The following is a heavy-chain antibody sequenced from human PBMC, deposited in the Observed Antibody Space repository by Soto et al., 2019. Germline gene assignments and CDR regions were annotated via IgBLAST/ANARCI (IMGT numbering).Heavy chain of an antibody. J-gene: IGHJ3*02. Sequence: QVQLVQSGAEVKKPGASVKVSCKASGYTFTSYGISWVRQAPGQGLEWMGWISAYNGNTNYAQKLQGRVTLTPDTSTSTAYVQLMSLRHDDTAVYYCARPKRWGIAAAGNDAFDIWGQGTMVTVSS. V-gene: IGHV1-18*04. CDR1: GYTFTSYG. CDR3: ARPKRWGIAAAGNDAFDI. CDR2: ISAYNGNT. D-gene: IGHD6-13*01.